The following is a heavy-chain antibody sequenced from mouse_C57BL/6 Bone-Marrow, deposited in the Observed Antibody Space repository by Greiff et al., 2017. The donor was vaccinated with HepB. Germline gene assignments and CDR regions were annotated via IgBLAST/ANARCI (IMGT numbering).Heavy chain of an antibody. CDR3: ARSVATVVEIDWYFDV. CDR2: INPNNGGT. CDR1: GYTFTDYN. V-gene: IGHV1-18*01. D-gene: IGHD1-1*01. Sequence: EVQLQQSGPELVKPGASVKIPCKASGYTFTDYNMDWVKQSHGKSLEWIGDINPNNGGTIYNQKFKGKATLTVDKSSSTAYMELRSLTSEDTAVYYCARSVATVVEIDWYFDVWGTGTTVTVSS. J-gene: IGHJ1*03.